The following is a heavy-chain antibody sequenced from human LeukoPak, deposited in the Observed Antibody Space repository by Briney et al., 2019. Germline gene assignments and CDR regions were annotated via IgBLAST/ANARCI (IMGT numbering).Heavy chain of an antibody. CDR2: ISAYNGNT. Sequence: ASVKVSRKASGYTFTSYGISWVRPAPGQGVEWMGWISAYNGNTNYAQKLQGRVTMTTDTSTSTDYMELRSLRSDDTAVYYCARQYYYDSSGYSEGDYWGQGTLVTVSS. V-gene: IGHV1-18*01. CDR3: ARQYYYDSSGYSEGDY. D-gene: IGHD3-22*01. J-gene: IGHJ4*02. CDR1: GYTFTSYG.